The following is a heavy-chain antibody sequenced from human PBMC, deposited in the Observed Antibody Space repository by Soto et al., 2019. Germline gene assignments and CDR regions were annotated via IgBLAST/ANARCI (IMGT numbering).Heavy chain of an antibody. Sequence: EVQLLDSGGALVQPGGSLRLSCAASGFTFSNYAMTWVRQGPGKGLEWVSGISGSGGRSYYADSVKGRFTISRDNSKSTLYLQMNSLIAEDTAVYYCAKAYFVWTSEQPYYFDYWGQGTLVTVSS. CDR2: ISGSGGRS. V-gene: IGHV3-23*01. J-gene: IGHJ4*02. CDR3: AKAYFVWTSEQPYYFDY. D-gene: IGHD3-16*01. CDR1: GFTFSNYA.